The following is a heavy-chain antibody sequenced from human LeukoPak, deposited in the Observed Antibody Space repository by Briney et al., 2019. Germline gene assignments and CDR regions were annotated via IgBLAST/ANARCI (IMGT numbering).Heavy chain of an antibody. CDR1: GGSITSGNYY. Sequence: SETLSLTCTVSGGSITSGNYYWGWIRQPPGKGLEWIGSIYYSGSTYYNPSLKSRVTIFIGTSKNQFSLKLLSVTAADTAVYYCARPDQRGYSYGYSAFDIWGQGTMVTVSS. D-gene: IGHD5-18*01. J-gene: IGHJ3*02. CDR2: IYYSGST. CDR3: ARPDQRGYSYGYSAFDI. V-gene: IGHV4-39*01.